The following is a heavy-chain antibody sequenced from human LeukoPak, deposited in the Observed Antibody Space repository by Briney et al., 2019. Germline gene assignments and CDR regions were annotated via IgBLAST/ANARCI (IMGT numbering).Heavy chain of an antibody. D-gene: IGHD6-13*01. CDR3: AKKAGAAAAGTVGYYFDY. V-gene: IGHV3-23*01. Sequence: GGSLRLSCAASGFTFSSYAMSWVRQAPGKGLEWVSAISGSGGGTYYADSVKGRFTISRDNSKNTLYLQMNSLRAEDTAVYYCAKKAGAAAAGTVGYYFDYWGQGTLVTVSS. J-gene: IGHJ4*02. CDR2: ISGSGGGT. CDR1: GFTFSSYA.